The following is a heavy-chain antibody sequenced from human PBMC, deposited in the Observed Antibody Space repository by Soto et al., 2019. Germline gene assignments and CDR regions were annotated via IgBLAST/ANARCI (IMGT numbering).Heavy chain of an antibody. CDR3: ARGLYSGDK. D-gene: IGHD2-21*01. CDR2: INPNGGST. V-gene: IGHV1-46*01. J-gene: IGHJ4*02. Sequence: QVRLVQSGAEGKNPGASVKVSCKASGYIFTNYNIHWLRQALGQGLEWMAIINPNGGSTNCAQEFQGRITLTRDTSTSTVYMDLSSLTSEDTAVYYCARGLYSGDKWGQGTLVTVSS. CDR1: GYIFTNYN.